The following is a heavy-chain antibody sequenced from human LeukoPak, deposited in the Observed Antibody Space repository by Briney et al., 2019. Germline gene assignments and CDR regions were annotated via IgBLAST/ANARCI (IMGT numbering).Heavy chain of an antibody. CDR3: ARAIAVADTHWFDP. D-gene: IGHD6-19*01. CDR1: GFTFSSHW. CDR2: INSDGSIV. J-gene: IGHJ5*02. V-gene: IGHV3-74*01. Sequence: GGSLRLSCAASGFTFSSHWMHWVRQAPGKGLVWVSRINSDGSIVNYADSVQGRFTISRDNAKNTLYLQMNSLRAEDTAVYYCARAIAVADTHWFDPWGQGTLVTVSS.